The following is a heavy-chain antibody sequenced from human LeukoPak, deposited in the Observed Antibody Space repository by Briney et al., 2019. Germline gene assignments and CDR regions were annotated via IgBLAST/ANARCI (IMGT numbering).Heavy chain of an antibody. CDR2: MNPNSGAT. CDR3: ARDATCSSTSCYTYYYYGMDV. Sequence: ASVKVSCKASGYTFTSYDFNWLRQATGQGPEWMGWMNPNSGATGYAQKLQGRVTMTTDTSTSTAYMGLRSLRSDDTAVYYCARDATCSSTSCYTYYYYGMDVWGQGTTVTVSS. V-gene: IGHV1-8*01. D-gene: IGHD2-2*02. CDR1: GYTFTSYD. J-gene: IGHJ6*02.